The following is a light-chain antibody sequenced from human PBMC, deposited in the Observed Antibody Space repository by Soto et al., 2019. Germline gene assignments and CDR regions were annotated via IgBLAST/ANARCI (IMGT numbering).Light chain of an antibody. CDR1: QGVRDD. Sequence: IQMTQSPSSLSASVGDRVNSTCRASQGVRDDVGWYQQKPGKAPKLLIYSASTLQSGVPSRFSGSGSGTDFTLTISGLQHEDFATYYCLQESNYPLTFGVGTKVDIK. CDR2: SAS. V-gene: IGKV1-6*01. CDR3: LQESNYPLT. J-gene: IGKJ4*01.